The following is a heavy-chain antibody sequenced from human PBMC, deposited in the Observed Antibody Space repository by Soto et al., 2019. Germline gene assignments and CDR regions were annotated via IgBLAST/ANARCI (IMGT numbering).Heavy chain of an antibody. CDR3: ARRDCSGGSCYRGVWFDS. CDR1: GYSFTSYW. D-gene: IGHD2-15*01. J-gene: IGHJ5*01. Sequence: GESLKISCKASGYSFTSYWIGWVRQMPGKGLEWMGSIYPGDSDTRYSPSFQGQVTISDDKSISTAYLQWSSLKASDTATYYCARRDCSGGSCYRGVWFDSWGQGTLVTVS. CDR2: IYPGDSDT. V-gene: IGHV5-51*01.